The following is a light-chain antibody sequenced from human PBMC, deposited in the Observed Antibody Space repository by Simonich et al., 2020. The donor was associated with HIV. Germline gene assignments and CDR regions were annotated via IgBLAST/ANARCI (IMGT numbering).Light chain of an antibody. J-gene: IGKJ5*01. CDR3: QQYYSTPPIT. CDR2: KAS. CDR1: QSISSW. V-gene: IGKV1-5*03. Sequence: DIQMTQSPSTLSASVGDRVTITCRASQSISSWLAWYQQKPGKAPKLLIYKASSLESGVPSRFSGSGSGTEFTLTISSLQPDDFATYYCQQYYSTPPITFGQGTRLEIK.